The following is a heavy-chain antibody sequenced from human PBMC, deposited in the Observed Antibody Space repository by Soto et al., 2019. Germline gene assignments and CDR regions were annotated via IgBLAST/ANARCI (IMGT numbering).Heavy chain of an antibody. CDR1: GYTFTSYA. CDR2: INAGNGNT. V-gene: IGHV1-3*01. Sequence: GASVKVSCKASGYTFTSYAMHWVRQAPGQRLEWMGWINAGNGNTKYSQKFQGRVTITRDTSASTAYMELSSLRSEDTAVYYCARLIGYCSGGSCPGGWFDPWGQGTLVTVSS. D-gene: IGHD2-15*01. J-gene: IGHJ5*02. CDR3: ARLIGYCSGGSCPGGWFDP.